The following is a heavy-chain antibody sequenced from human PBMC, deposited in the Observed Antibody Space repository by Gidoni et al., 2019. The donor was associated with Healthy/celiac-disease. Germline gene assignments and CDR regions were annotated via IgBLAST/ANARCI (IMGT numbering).Heavy chain of an antibody. J-gene: IGHJ6*02. V-gene: IGHV3-30-3*01. CDR3: ATSRITMIVVDGMDV. CDR2: ISYDGSNK. D-gene: IGHD3-22*01. CDR1: GFTFSSYA. Sequence: QVQRVESGGGGVRPGRSLSLSCAASGFTFSSYAMHWVRQAPGKGLEWVAVISYDGSNKYYADSVKGRFTISRDNSKNTLYLQMNSLRAEDTAVYYCATSRITMIVVDGMDVWGQGTTVTVSS.